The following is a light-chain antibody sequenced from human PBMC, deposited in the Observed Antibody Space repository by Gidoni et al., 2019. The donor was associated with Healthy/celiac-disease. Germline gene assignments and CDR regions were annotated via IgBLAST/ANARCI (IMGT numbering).Light chain of an antibody. Sequence: QSALTQPPSAAGSPGQSVTISCTGTSSDVGGYNSVSWYQQQPGKAPKLMIYEVSTRPSGVPDRFSGYKSGNTASLTVSGLQAEDEADYYCISYAGSNKPYVFGTGTKVTVL. CDR1: SSDVGGYNS. CDR2: EVS. J-gene: IGLJ1*01. V-gene: IGLV2-8*01. CDR3: ISYAGSNKPYV.